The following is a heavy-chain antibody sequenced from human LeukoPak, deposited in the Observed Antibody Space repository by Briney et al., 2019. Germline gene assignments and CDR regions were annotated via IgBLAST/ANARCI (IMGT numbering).Heavy chain of an antibody. CDR3: ARGKPLIVVVPADPLDY. V-gene: IGHV3-21*01. D-gene: IGHD2-2*01. CDR2: ISSSSSYI. CDR1: GFTFSSYS. Sequence: GGSLRLSCAASGFTFSSYSMNWVRQAPGKGLEWVSSISSSSSYIYHADSVKGRFTISRDNAKNSLYLQMNSLRAEDTAVYYCARGKPLIVVVPADPLDYWGQGTLVTVSS. J-gene: IGHJ4*02.